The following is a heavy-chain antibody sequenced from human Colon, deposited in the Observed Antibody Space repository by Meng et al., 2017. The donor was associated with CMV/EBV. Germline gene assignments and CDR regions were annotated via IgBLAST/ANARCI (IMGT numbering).Heavy chain of an antibody. CDR2: IYRGDNT. CDR1: GFNVRGKS. D-gene: IGHD3-10*01. CDR3: TGDSVSNPNLDY. J-gene: IGHJ4*02. V-gene: IGHV3-66*01. Sequence: EVHLVECGGGLVHPGGSLRLSCAASGFNVRGKSMSWVRQAPGKGLEWVCIIYRGDNTYYIDSVKDRFTVSRDNSKNTMYLQMNSLRVEDTAVYYCTGDSVSNPNLDYWGQGTLVTVSS.